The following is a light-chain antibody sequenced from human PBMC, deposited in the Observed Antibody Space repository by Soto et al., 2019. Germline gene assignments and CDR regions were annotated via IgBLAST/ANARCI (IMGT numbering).Light chain of an antibody. J-gene: IGKJ5*01. CDR3: QQYGSSPIT. V-gene: IGKV3-20*01. Sequence: IVFTQPPGALSLSPGERATLSCRASQSVSSNYFAWYQQEPGQAPRLLIYGASSRATGIPDRFSGSGSGTDFTLTISRLEPEDFAVYYCQQYGSSPITFGQGTRLEI. CDR1: QSVSSNY. CDR2: GAS.